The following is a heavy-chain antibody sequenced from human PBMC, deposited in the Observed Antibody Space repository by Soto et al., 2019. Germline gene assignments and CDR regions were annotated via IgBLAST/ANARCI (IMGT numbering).Heavy chain of an antibody. J-gene: IGHJ6*02. CDR1: GYRFTRYW. CDR3: VQSSPRYQTFVEIVATGYYYCMDV. Sequence: PVQSQPISCERSGYRFTRYWIGWVRQKQGKYLKWMGIIYPGDSDTNYSPSFQGHVTISADKSISTAYLQWSSLKASDTAMYYCVQSSPRYQTFVEIVATGYYYCMDVWGQGTTVTVS. CDR2: IYPGDSDT. V-gene: IGHV5-51*01. D-gene: IGHD5-12*01.